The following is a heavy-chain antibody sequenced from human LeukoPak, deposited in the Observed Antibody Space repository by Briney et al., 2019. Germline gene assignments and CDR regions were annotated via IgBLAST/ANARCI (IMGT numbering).Heavy chain of an antibody. V-gene: IGHV3-74*01. Sequence: GGSLRLSCAASGFTFSIYWMHWVRQAPGQGLVWVSRINSDGTTTTHADSVKGRFTVSRDNAKNTLYLQMNSLRVDDTAVYYCAREGGGLDYWGQGTPVTVSS. CDR2: INSDGTTT. J-gene: IGHJ4*02. D-gene: IGHD3-16*01. CDR1: GFTFSIYW. CDR3: AREGGGLDY.